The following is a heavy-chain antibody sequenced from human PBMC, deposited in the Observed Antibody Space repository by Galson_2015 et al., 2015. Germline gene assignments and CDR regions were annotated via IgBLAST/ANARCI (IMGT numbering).Heavy chain of an antibody. Sequence: SLRLSCAASGFTFSDYGMHWVRQAPGKGLEWVAVILSDGSYKYYGGSVKGRFTISRDNSRNTLFVQMNSLRGEDTAVYYCARGRHSHGPNDAFDMWGQGTMVTVSS. CDR2: ILSDGSYK. CDR1: GFTFSDYG. J-gene: IGHJ3*02. CDR3: ARGRHSHGPNDAFDM. V-gene: IGHV3-30*03. D-gene: IGHD5-18*01.